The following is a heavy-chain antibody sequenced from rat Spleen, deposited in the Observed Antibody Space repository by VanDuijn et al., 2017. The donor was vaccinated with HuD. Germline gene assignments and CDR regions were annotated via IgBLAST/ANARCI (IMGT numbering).Heavy chain of an antibody. CDR3: ARLLPPFAY. CDR1: GFTFSDFY. J-gene: IGHJ3*01. V-gene: IGHV5-22*01. CDR2: ISYEGTGT. D-gene: IGHD1-3*01. Sequence: EVQLVESGGGLVQPGRSLKLSCAASGFTFSDFYMAWVRQAPKKGLEWVASISYEGTGTYSGDSVKGRFTISRDNAKSTLYLQMNSLRSEDTATYYCARLLPPFAYWGQGTLVTVSS.